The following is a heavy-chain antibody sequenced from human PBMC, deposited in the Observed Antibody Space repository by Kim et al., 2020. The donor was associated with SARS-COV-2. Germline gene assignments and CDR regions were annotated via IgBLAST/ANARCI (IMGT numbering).Heavy chain of an antibody. D-gene: IGHD5-12*01. V-gene: IGHV7-4-1*02. J-gene: IGHJ4*02. CDR3: AREGGYADALDS. CDR2: INTITGNP. CDR1: GYSFTSHA. Sequence: ASVKVSCKASGYSFTSHAMNWLRQAPGQGLEWLGWINTITGNPTYAQGFTGRFVLSLDMSVSTAFLQISSLKAEDTAVYYCAREGGYADALDSWGQGTLVTVSA.